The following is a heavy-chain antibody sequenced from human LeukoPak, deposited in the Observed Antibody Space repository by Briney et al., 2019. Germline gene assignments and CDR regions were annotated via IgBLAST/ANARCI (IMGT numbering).Heavy chain of an antibody. J-gene: IGHJ5*02. Sequence: SETLSLTCTVSGDSISSYYWSWIRQPPGKGLEWIGYIYYSGSTDYNPSLKSRVTISVDTSKNQFSLKLSSVTAADTAVYYCARDYGSGSYENWFDPWGQGTLVTVSS. D-gene: IGHD3-10*01. CDR1: GDSISSYY. CDR3: ARDYGSGSYENWFDP. V-gene: IGHV4-59*01. CDR2: IYYSGST.